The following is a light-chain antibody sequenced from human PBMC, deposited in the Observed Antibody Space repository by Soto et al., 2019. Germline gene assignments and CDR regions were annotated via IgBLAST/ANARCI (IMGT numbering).Light chain of an antibody. J-gene: IGKJ4*01. Sequence: EIVLTQFPATLSLSPGEKATHSCRASQSINSYLAWYQQKPGQAPRLLIYDASNRAAGIPARFSGSGSGADFTLTISSLEPEDFAVYYCQHRKNWPPGAAFGGGTKVDIK. V-gene: IGKV3-11*01. CDR2: DAS. CDR3: QHRKNWPPGAA. CDR1: QSINSY.